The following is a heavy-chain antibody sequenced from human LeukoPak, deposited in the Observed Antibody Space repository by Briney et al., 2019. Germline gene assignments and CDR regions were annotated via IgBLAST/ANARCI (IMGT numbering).Heavy chain of an antibody. D-gene: IGHD6-19*01. V-gene: IGHV4-30-4*08. CDR1: GGSISSGDYY. J-gene: IGHJ4*02. CDR3: ARDKSLESQTGSTAVANFDY. Sequence: SETLSLTCTVSGGSISSGDYYWSWIRQPPGKGLEWIGYIYYSGSTYYNPSLKSRVTISVDTSKNQFSLKLSSVTAADTAVYYCARDKSLESQTGSTAVANFDYWGQGTPVTVSS. CDR2: IYYSGST.